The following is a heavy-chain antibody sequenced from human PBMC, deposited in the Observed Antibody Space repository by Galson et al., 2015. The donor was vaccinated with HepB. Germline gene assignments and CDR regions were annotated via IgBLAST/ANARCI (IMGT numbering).Heavy chain of an antibody. V-gene: IGHV5-51*01. CDR3: ARLHGHQLLLGAFDI. D-gene: IGHD2-2*01. CDR1: GYSFTNNW. J-gene: IGHJ3*02. Sequence: QSGAEVKKPGESLKISCKGSGYSFTNNWIGWVRQMPGKGLEWMGVIYPGDSDTRYSPSFQGQVTISADKSISTAYLQWSSLKASDTAMYYCARLHGHQLLLGAFDIWGQGTMVTVSS. CDR2: IYPGDSDT.